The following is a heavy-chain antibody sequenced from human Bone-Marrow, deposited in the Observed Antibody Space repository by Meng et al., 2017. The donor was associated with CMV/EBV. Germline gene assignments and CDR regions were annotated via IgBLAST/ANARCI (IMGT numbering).Heavy chain of an antibody. CDR1: GGSISSSSYY. Sequence: GSLRLSCTVSGGSISSSSYYWGWIRQPPGKGLEWIGSIYYSGSTYYNPSLKSRVTISVDTSKNQFSLKLSSVTAADTAVYYCASEGRDGYNSYCDYWGQGNLVTVSS. J-gene: IGHJ4*02. CDR3: ASEGRDGYNSYCDY. V-gene: IGHV4-39*01. CDR2: IYYSGST. D-gene: IGHD5-24*01.